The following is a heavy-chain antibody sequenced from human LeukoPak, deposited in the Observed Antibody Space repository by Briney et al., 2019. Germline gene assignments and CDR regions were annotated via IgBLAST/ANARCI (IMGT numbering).Heavy chain of an antibody. V-gene: IGHV3-11*06. CDR2: ISSSSSYT. D-gene: IGHD5-12*01. CDR3: ARYVVRLRLVDY. J-gene: IGHJ4*02. CDR1: GFTFSDYY. Sequence: GGSLRLSCAASGFTFSDYYMSWISQAPGKGLEWISYISSSSSYTNYADSVKGRFTISRDNAKNSLYLQMNSLRAEDTTVYYCARYVVRLRLVDYWGQGTLVTVSS.